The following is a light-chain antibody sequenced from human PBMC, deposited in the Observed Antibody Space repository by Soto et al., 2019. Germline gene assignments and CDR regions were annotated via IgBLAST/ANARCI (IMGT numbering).Light chain of an antibody. Sequence: EIVLTQSPGTLSLSPGERATLSCGSSQSVSSSYLAWYQQKPGLAPRLLIYGASTRATGIPARFSGSGSGTEFTLTISSLQSEDFAVYYCQQYNNWPPITFGQGTKVDIK. V-gene: IGKV3-15*01. CDR1: QSVSSSY. J-gene: IGKJ1*01. CDR3: QQYNNWPPIT. CDR2: GAS.